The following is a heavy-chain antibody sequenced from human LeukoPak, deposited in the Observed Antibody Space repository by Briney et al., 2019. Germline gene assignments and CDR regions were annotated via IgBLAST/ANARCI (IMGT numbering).Heavy chain of an antibody. CDR3: ARLKARDAFDI. Sequence: PLETPSLTCTVSGGSISSYSWNWIRQPPGRGLEWIGYIYYSGSTIYNPSLRSRVTISVDTSKNQFSLKLTSVTAADTAVYYCARLKARDAFDIWGQGTMVTVSS. J-gene: IGHJ3*02. V-gene: IGHV4-59*08. CDR2: IYYSGST. CDR1: GGSISSYS.